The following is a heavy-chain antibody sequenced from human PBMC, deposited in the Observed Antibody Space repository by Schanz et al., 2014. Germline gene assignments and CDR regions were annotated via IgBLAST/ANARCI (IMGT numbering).Heavy chain of an antibody. J-gene: IGHJ4*02. D-gene: IGHD4-17*01. Sequence: EAQLVESEGGLVQPGGSLRLSCAGSGFSFSDYWMGWVRQAPGKGLVWVSRTSHDGSVTTFADSVKGRFTISRDNAKNALYLQMNSLRAEDTAVYYCVRDTDYHFDYWGQGTLVTVSS. CDR2: TSHDGSVT. CDR1: GFSFSDYW. V-gene: IGHV3-74*01. CDR3: VRDTDYHFDY.